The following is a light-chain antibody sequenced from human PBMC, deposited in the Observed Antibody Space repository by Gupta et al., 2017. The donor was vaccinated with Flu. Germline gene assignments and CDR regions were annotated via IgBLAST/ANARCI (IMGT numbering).Light chain of an antibody. J-gene: IGKJ1*01. V-gene: IGKV4-1*01. Sequence: DIVMTPSPDSLAVSLGERATINCKSSQSVLYSSNNKNDLAWYQQKPGQPPKLLIYWASTRESGVPDRFSGSGSGTDFTLTISSLQAEDVAVYYCQQYYSTPRTFGQGTKVEIK. CDR2: WAS. CDR1: QSVLYSSNNKND. CDR3: QQYYSTPRT.